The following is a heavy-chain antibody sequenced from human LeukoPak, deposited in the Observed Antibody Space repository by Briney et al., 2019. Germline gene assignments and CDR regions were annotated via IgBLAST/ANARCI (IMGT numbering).Heavy chain of an antibody. D-gene: IGHD2-15*01. V-gene: IGHV5-51*01. CDR1: GYRFTSDW. Sequence: GESLKISCKGSGYRFTSDWIGWVRQMPGKGLEWMGIIYPGDSDTRYSSSFQGQVTISADKSVNTAYLQWSSLKASDTAMYYCARLSGRVVCSAGSCYIDSWGQGTLVTVSS. J-gene: IGHJ4*02. CDR3: ARLSGRVVCSAGSCYIDS. CDR2: IYPGDSDT.